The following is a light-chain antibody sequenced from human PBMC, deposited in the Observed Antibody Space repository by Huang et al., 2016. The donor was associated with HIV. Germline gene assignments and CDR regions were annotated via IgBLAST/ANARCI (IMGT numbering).Light chain of an antibody. CDR1: QSVGNV. J-gene: IGKJ2*01. CDR3: QQYNRFYT. V-gene: IGKV1-5*03. Sequence: DIQMTQSPSTLSASVGDRVTITCRASQSVGNVLAWYQQKPGQAPKLLIYTASTLQNGVPSRFSGSGSETEFTLTINSLQPDDFATYYCQQYNRFYTFGQGTRLDIK. CDR2: TAS.